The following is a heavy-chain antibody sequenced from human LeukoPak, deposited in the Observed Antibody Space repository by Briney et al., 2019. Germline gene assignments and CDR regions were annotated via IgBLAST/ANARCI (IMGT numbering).Heavy chain of an antibody. CDR2: ISNDGYNK. CDR3: ARDPRGTRSDYFDY. D-gene: IGHD1-26*01. CDR1: GFTFRNYA. Sequence: GGSLRLSCAASGFTFRNYAMHWVRQAPGKGLEWVALISNDGYNKCYADSVKGRFSISRDNSKNTLYVQLNSLRTEDTAVYFCARDPRGTRSDYFDYWGQGTLVTVSS. J-gene: IGHJ4*02. V-gene: IGHV3-30*04.